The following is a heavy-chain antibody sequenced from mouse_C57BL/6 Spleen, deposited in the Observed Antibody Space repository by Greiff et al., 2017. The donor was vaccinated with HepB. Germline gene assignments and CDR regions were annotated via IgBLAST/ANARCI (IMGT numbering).Heavy chain of an antibody. CDR2: ISSGSSTI. Sequence: EVQLVESGGGLVKPGGSLKLSCAASGFTFSDYGMHWVRQAPEKGLEWVAYISSGSSTIYYADTVKGRCTISRDNAKNTLFLQMTSLRSEDTAMSDCARRYYGSSYHWYFDVWGTGTTVTVSS. V-gene: IGHV5-17*01. CDR1: GFTFSDYG. CDR3: ARRYYGSSYHWYFDV. D-gene: IGHD1-1*01. J-gene: IGHJ1*03.